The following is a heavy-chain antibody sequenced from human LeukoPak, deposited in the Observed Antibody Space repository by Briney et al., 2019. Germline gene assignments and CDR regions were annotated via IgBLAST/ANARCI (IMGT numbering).Heavy chain of an antibody. D-gene: IGHD6-19*01. CDR3: ARVSKDSSGWVDAFDI. Sequence: PSETLSLTCTVSGGSISSYYWSWIRQPPGKGLEWIGYIYYSGSTNYNPSLKSRVTMSVDTSKNQFSLKLSSVTAADTAVYYCARVSKDSSGWVDAFDIWGQGTMVTVSS. CDR1: GGSISSYY. J-gene: IGHJ3*02. V-gene: IGHV4-59*01. CDR2: IYYSGST.